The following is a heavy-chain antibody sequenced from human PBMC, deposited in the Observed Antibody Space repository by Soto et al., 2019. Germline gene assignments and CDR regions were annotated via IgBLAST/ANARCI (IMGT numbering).Heavy chain of an antibody. CDR3: ARDLSD. J-gene: IGHJ4*02. V-gene: IGHV3-48*02. CDR1: GFTFSSYS. CDR2: ITSSSATI. Sequence: GGSLRLSCAASGFTFSSYSMNWVRQAPGKGLEWVSYITSSSATIYYADSVRGRLTISRDNAKNSLFLQMNSLRDEDTAVYYCARDLSDWGQGTLVTVSS.